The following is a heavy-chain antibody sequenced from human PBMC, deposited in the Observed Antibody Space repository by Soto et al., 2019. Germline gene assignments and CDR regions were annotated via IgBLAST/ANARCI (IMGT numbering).Heavy chain of an antibody. CDR3: AKSWQWLGLVDY. CDR1: GFTFSSYG. D-gene: IGHD6-19*01. J-gene: IGHJ4*02. CDR2: ISYDGSNK. V-gene: IGHV3-30*18. Sequence: QVQLVESGGGVVQPGRSLRLSCAASGFTFSSYGMHWVRQAPGKGLEWVAVISYDGSNKYYADSVKGRFTISRDNSKNTLYLQMNILRAEDTAVYYCAKSWQWLGLVDYWGQGTLVTVSS.